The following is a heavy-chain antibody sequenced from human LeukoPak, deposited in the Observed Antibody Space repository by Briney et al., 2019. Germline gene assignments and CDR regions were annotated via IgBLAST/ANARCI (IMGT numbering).Heavy chain of an antibody. Sequence: EPSETLSLTCAVYGGSFSGYYWSWIRQPPGKGLEWIGEINHSGSTNYNPSLKSRVTISVDTSKNQFSLKLSSVTAADTAVYYCASSTVTDAGFDYWGQGTLVTVSS. J-gene: IGHJ4*02. CDR2: INHSGST. V-gene: IGHV4-34*01. CDR1: GGSFSGYY. CDR3: ASSTVTDAGFDY. D-gene: IGHD4-11*01.